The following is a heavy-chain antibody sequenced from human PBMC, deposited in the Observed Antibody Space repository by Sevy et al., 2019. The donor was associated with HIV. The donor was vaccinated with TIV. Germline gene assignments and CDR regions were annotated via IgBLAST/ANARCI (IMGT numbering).Heavy chain of an antibody. CDR1: GFTFGDYA. D-gene: IGHD5-18*01. V-gene: IGHV3-49*03. CDR2: IRSKAYGGTT. CDR3: TRAAIQLWLNDAFDI. J-gene: IGHJ3*02. Sequence: GGSLRLSCTASGFTFGDYAMSWFRQAPGKGLEWVGFIRSKAYGGTTEYAASVKGRFTISRDDSKRIAYLQMNSLKTEDTAVYYCTRAAIQLWLNDAFDIWGQGTMVTVSS.